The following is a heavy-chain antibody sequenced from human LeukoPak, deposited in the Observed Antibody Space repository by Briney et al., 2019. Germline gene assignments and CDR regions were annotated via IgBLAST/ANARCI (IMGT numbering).Heavy chain of an antibody. CDR3: ARSYASSGLDH. Sequence: SETLSLTRTVSGYSITSIYYWGWIRQPPGKGLEWIGSIHHSGDTAYNPSLKSRVTISVDTSKSQFSLKLSSVTAADTAVYYCARSYASSGLDHWGQGTLVTVSS. V-gene: IGHV4-38-2*02. CDR1: GYSITSIYY. D-gene: IGHD3-16*01. CDR2: IHHSGDT. J-gene: IGHJ4*02.